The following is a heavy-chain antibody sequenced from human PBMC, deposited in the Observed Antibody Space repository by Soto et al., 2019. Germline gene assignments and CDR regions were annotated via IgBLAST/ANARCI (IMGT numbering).Heavy chain of an antibody. V-gene: IGHV3-21*03. CDR3: TSLNIVGATIRAYGMDV. J-gene: IGHJ6*02. Sequence: GGSLRLSCEASGFPFSPFWMSWVRQAPGKGLEWVSSISSSSSSIYYADSVKGRFTISRDNAENSLYLQMNSLRAEDTAVYYCTSLNIVGATIRAYGMDVWGQGTLVTVSS. CDR2: ISSSSSSI. D-gene: IGHD1-26*01. CDR1: GFPFSPFW.